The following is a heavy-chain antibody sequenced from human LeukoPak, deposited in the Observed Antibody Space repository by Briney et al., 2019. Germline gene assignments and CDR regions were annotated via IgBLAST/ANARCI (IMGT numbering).Heavy chain of an antibody. CDR2: IYHSGST. CDR1: GGSISSGGYY. CDR3: ARDLVRQQLVYYYYGMDV. V-gene: IGHV4-30-2*01. D-gene: IGHD6-13*01. J-gene: IGHJ6*02. Sequence: SETLSLTCTVSGGSISSGGYYWSWIRQPPGKGLEWIGYIYHSGSTYYNPSLKSRVTISVDTSKNQFSLKLSSVTAADTAVYYCARDLVRQQLVYYYYGMDVWGQGTTVTVSS.